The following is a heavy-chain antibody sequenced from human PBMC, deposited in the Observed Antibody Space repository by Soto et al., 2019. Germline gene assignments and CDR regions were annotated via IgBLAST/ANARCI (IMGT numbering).Heavy chain of an antibody. V-gene: IGHV3-74*01. CDR3: ARESSGYSSYFDY. J-gene: IGHJ4*02. Sequence: EVQLVEAGGGLVQPGGSLRLSCAGSGIAFSRYWIHWVRQAPGKGLVWVSRISSDGSTTTYADSVKGRFTISRDHAKNTLYLQMSSLRAEDTAVYYCARESSGYSSYFDYWGQGTLVTASS. CDR1: GIAFSRYW. CDR2: ISSDGSTT. D-gene: IGHD5-12*01.